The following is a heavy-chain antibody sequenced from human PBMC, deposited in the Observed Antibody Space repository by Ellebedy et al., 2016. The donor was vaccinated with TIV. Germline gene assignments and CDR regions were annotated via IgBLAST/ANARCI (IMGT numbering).Heavy chain of an antibody. CDR1: GGTFSSYA. CDR2: IIPIFGTA. J-gene: IGHJ4*02. V-gene: IGHV1-69*13. D-gene: IGHD5-18*01. CDR3: ARDPGQLWLLGYFDY. Sequence: SVKVSXXASGGTFSSYAISWVRQAPGQGLEWMGGIIPIFGTANYAQKFQGRVTITADESTSTAYMELSSLRSEDTAVYYCARDPGQLWLLGYFDYWGQGTLVTVSS.